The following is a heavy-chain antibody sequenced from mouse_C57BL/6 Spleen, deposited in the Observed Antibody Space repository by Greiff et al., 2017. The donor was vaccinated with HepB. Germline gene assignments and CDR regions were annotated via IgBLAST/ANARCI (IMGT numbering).Heavy chain of an antibody. J-gene: IGHJ3*01. CDR2: ISSGSSTI. V-gene: IGHV5-17*01. D-gene: IGHD3-2*02. Sequence: EVQGVESGGGLVKPGGSLKLSCAASGFTFSDYGMHWVRQAPEKGLEWVAYISSGSSTIYYADTVKGRFTISRDNAKNTLFLQMTSLRSEDTAMYYCASPDSSGYVRFAYWGQGTLVTVSA. CDR1: GFTFSDYG. CDR3: ASPDSSGYVRFAY.